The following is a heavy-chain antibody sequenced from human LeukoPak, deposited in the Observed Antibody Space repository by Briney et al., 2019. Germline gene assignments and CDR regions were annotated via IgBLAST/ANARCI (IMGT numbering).Heavy chain of an antibody. Sequence: SETLSLTCTVSGGSISSYYWSWIRQPPGKGLEWIGYIYYSGSTNYNPSLKSRVTISVDTSKNQFSLKLSSVTAADTAVYYCARGAPYYDIVTGYYNVRSEYYFDYWGQGTLVTVSS. J-gene: IGHJ4*02. V-gene: IGHV4-59*01. CDR3: ARGAPYYDIVTGYYNVRSEYYFDY. CDR2: IYYSGST. CDR1: GGSISSYY. D-gene: IGHD3-9*01.